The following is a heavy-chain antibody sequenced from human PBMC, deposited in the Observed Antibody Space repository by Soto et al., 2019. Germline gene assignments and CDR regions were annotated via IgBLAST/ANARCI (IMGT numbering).Heavy chain of an antibody. D-gene: IGHD3-16*01. J-gene: IGHJ3*02. V-gene: IGHV1-8*01. CDR1: GYTFTSYD. Sequence: QVQLVQSGAEVKKPGASVKVSCKASGYTFTSYDINWVRQATGQGLEWMGWMNPNSGNTGYAQKFQGRVTMTRNTSIGTAYVGWSSWGWEYAAVYYCASSSYGRLGGGAFDTGAQGTMVTVSP. CDR3: ASSSYGRLGGGAFDT. CDR2: MNPNSGNT.